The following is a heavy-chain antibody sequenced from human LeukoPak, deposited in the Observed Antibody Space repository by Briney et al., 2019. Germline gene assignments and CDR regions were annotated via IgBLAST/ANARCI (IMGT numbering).Heavy chain of an antibody. J-gene: IGHJ6*02. CDR2: IYYSGST. CDR3: ARHHGLTIFGVAEGPMDV. CDR1: GGSISSYY. Sequence: PSETLSLTCTVSGGSISSYYWSWIRQPPGKGLEWIGYIYYSGSTNYNPSLKSRVSISVDTSKNQFSLKLSSVTAADTAVYYCARHHGLTIFGVAEGPMDVWGQGTTVTVSS. V-gene: IGHV4-59*08. D-gene: IGHD3-3*01.